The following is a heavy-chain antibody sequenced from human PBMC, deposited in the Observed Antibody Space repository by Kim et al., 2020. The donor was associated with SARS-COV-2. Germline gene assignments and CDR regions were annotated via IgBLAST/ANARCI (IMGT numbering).Heavy chain of an antibody. Sequence: GGSLRLSCAASGFTFSNTWMTWVRQAPGKGLEWVGRIRNKAQGATTDYAAPVKGRFTISRDYSENTLYLQMNSLKIEDTAVYYCTTDATPTLSNYFDYWGQGTRVTVSS. D-gene: IGHD2-15*01. CDR2: IRNKAQGATT. J-gene: IGHJ4*02. CDR3: TTDATPTLSNYFDY. CDR1: GFTFSNTW. V-gene: IGHV3-15*01.